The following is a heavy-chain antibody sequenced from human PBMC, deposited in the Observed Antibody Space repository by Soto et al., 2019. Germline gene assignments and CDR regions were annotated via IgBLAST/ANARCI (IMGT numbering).Heavy chain of an antibody. CDR1: TESFSHYY. CDR2: IDHSGNT. J-gene: IGHJ6*03. Sequence: SETLSLTCAVKTESFSHYYWIWIRQPPGKGLEWIGEIDHSGNTNYSPSLKSRVTMSVDTSKNQFSLKLNSVTAADTAKYYCARGGISHWAYFYYMDVWDRGTTVTVSS. D-gene: IGHD2-21*01. V-gene: IGHV4-34*01. CDR3: ARGGISHWAYFYYMDV.